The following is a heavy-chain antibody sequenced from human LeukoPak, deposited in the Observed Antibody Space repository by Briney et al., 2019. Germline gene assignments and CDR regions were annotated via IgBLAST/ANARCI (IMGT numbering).Heavy chain of an antibody. CDR2: ISGSGGST. CDR3: AKPYYYGSGSYYYEYYFDY. Sequence: PGGSLRLSCAASGFTFSSYGMSWVRQAPGKGLEWVSAISGSGGSTYYADSVKGRFTISRDNSKNTLYLQMNSLRAEDTAVYYCAKPYYYGSGSYYYEYYFDYWGQGTLVTVSS. V-gene: IGHV3-23*01. D-gene: IGHD3-10*01. CDR1: GFTFSSYG. J-gene: IGHJ4*02.